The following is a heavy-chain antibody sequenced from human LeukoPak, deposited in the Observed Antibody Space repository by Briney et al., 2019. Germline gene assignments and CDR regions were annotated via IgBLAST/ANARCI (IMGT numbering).Heavy chain of an antibody. D-gene: IGHD1-26*01. V-gene: IGHV4-61*08. CDR1: GGSISSGGYY. J-gene: IGHJ3*02. CDR2: IYTSGST. Sequence: PSETLSLTCAVSGGSISSGGYYWSWIRQPPGKGLEWIGYIYTSGSTNYNPSLKSRVTISVDTSKNQFSLKLSSVTAADTAVYYCARLSRWDDEAFDIWGQGTMVTVSS. CDR3: ARLSRWDDEAFDI.